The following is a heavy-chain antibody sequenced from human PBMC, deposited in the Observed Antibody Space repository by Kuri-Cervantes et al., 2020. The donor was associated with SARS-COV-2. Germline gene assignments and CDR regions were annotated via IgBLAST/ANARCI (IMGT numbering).Heavy chain of an antibody. CDR3: ARDLHRSEYQLDY. CDR2: INPNSGGT. D-gene: IGHD2-2*01. CDR1: GYTFTGYY. Sequence: ASVKVSCKASGYTFTGYYMHWVRQAPGQGLEWMGWINPNSGGTNYAQKFQGRVTMTRDTSISTAYMELSRLRFDDTAVYYCARDLHRSEYQLDYWGQGTLVTVSS. V-gene: IGHV1-2*02. J-gene: IGHJ4*02.